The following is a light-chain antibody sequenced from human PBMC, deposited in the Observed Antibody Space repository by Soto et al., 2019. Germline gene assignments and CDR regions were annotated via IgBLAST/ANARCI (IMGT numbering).Light chain of an antibody. CDR1: QSVSSN. J-gene: IGKJ5*01. V-gene: IGKV3-15*01. CDR3: QQYNEWPPFT. Sequence: EIVMTQSPATLSVSPGERATLSCWASQSVSSNLAWYQQKPGQAPRLLIYGASTRATGIPARFSGSGSGTEFTLTISSLQSEDFAVYYCQQYNEWPPFTFGQGTRLEI. CDR2: GAS.